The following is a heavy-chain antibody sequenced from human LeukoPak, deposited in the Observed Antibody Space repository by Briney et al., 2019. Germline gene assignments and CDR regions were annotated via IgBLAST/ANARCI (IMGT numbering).Heavy chain of an antibody. V-gene: IGHV3-13*01. J-gene: IGHJ4*02. Sequence: PGGAPGLLFSAPGFTFRCYDMHWGRQATGKSLEWVSAIGTAGDTYYPGSVKGRFTISRENAKNSLYLQMNSLRAGDTAVYYCARGAYSSGDHFDYWGQGTLVTVSS. D-gene: IGHD6-19*01. CDR2: IGTAGDT. CDR3: ARGAYSSGDHFDY. CDR1: GFTFRCYD.